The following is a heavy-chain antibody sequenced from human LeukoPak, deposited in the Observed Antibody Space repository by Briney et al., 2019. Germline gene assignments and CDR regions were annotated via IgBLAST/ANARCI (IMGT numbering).Heavy chain of an antibody. J-gene: IGHJ4*02. D-gene: IGHD3-3*01. Sequence: GESLKISCEGSGYSFTSHWIGWVRQMPGKGLEWMGIIYPGDSDTRYSPSLQGQVTISVDTSIGTAYLQWSSLKASDTAIYYCARQNDFRLDYWGQGTLVTVSS. CDR1: GYSFTSHW. CDR3: ARQNDFRLDY. V-gene: IGHV5-51*01. CDR2: IYPGDSDT.